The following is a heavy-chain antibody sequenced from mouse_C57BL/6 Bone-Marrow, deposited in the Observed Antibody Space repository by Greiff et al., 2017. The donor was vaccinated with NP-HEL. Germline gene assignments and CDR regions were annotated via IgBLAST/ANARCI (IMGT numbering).Heavy chain of an antibody. V-gene: IGHV1-69*01. J-gene: IGHJ2*01. Sequence: VKLQESGAELVMPGASVKLSCKASGYTFTSYWMHWVKQRPGQGLEWIGEIDPSDSYTNYNQKFKGKSTLTVDKSSSTAYMQLSSLTSEDSAVYYCAREGGSDFDYWGQGTTLTVSS. CDR2: IDPSDSYT. CDR1: GYTFTSYW. CDR3: AREGGSDFDY.